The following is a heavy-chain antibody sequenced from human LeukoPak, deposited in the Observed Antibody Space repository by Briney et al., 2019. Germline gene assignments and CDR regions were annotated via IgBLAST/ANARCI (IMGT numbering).Heavy chain of an antibody. J-gene: IGHJ4*02. CDR3: ARLCLQGGCFDS. D-gene: IGHD5/OR15-5a*01. V-gene: IGHV3-7*04. CDR1: GLSISFYW. Sequence: GGSLRLSCAASGLSISFYWMRWVRQVPGKGLEWVANINQEGTEKNYVDSVKGRFTISRDNAKNSPYVQMNSLRAEDTAVYYCARLCLQGGCFDSWGQGTLVTVSS. CDR2: INQEGTEK.